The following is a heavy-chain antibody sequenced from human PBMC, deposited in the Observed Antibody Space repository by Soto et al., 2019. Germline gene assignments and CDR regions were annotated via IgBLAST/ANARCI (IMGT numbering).Heavy chain of an antibody. CDR2: TYNGGNT. CDR3: ARAFSDYGVSPVVWYFDL. Sequence: SETLSLTCTVSGASISSGSYFWTWIRQHPVKGLEWIGYTYNGGNTYYHPSLKSRLTISLDKSKNQFSLKLSSVTAADTAVYYCARAFSDYGVSPVVWYFDLWGRGTLVTVSS. V-gene: IGHV4-31*03. J-gene: IGHJ2*01. CDR1: GASISSGSYF. D-gene: IGHD4-17*01.